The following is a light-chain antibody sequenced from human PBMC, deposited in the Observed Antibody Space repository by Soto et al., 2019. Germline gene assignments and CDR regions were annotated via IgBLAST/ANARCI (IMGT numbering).Light chain of an antibody. CDR1: QGISSY. CDR2: AAS. CDR3: QHYDSYSGT. V-gene: IGKV1-9*01. J-gene: IGKJ3*01. Sequence: DIQLTQSPSFLSASVGDRVTITCRASQGISSYLAWYQQKPGKAPKLLIYAASTLQSGVPSRFSGSGSGTEFTLTISSLQPEDFATYYCQHYDSYSGTFGPGTKVDIK.